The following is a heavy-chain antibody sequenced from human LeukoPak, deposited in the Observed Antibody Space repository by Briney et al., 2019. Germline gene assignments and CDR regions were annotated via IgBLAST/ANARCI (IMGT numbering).Heavy chain of an antibody. J-gene: IGHJ4*02. D-gene: IGHD3-10*01. CDR3: ARTMVRGVIADY. Sequence: GGSLRLSCAASGFTFSDYYMSWIRQAPRKGLEWVSYISSSSSYTNYADSVKGRFTISRDNAKNSLYLQMNSLRAEDTAVYYCARTMVRGVIADYWGQGTLVTVSS. V-gene: IGHV3-11*03. CDR2: ISSSSSYT. CDR1: GFTFSDYY.